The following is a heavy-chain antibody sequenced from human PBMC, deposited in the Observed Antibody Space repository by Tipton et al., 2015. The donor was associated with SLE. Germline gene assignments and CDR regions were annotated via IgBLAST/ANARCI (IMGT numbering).Heavy chain of an antibody. J-gene: IGHJ5*02. Sequence: TLSLTCTVSGGPIRSYYWSWFRQPPGKGLEWLGYIYYTGSTNSSPSLGSRVTISRDTSKNQFSLNVNSVTAADTAVYYCARQHSGGATDTWGQGTLVTVSS. V-gene: IGHV4-59*12. CDR2: IYYTGST. CDR1: GGPIRSYY. D-gene: IGHD1-26*01. CDR3: ARQHSGGATDT.